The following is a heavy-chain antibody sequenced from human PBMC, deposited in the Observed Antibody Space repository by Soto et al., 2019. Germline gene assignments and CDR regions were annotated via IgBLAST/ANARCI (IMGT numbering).Heavy chain of an antibody. Sequence: QVQLVQSGAEVKKPGSSVKVSCKASGCTFSSYAISWVRQAPGQGLEWMGGIIPIFGTANYAQKFQGRVTITADKATSTAYMELSSMRSEDTAVYYCARVLLRFSSSWYHFDYWGQGTLVTVSS. CDR2: IIPIFGTA. V-gene: IGHV1-69*06. CDR1: GCTFSSYA. D-gene: IGHD6-13*01. J-gene: IGHJ4*02. CDR3: ARVLLRFSSSWYHFDY.